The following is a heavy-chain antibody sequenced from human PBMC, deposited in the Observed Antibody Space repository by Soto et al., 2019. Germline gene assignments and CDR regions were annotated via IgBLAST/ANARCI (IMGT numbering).Heavy chain of an antibody. V-gene: IGHV3-9*02. Sequence: GGSLRLSCAASGFTSDDYAMHWVRQAPGKGLEWVSGISWNSGSIGYADSVKGRFTISRDNAKNSLYLQMNSLRAEDTALYYCARLLDDYGATSFDYWGQGTLVTVSS. CDR2: ISWNSGSI. J-gene: IGHJ4*02. D-gene: IGHD4-17*01. CDR3: ARLLDDYGATSFDY. CDR1: GFTSDDYA.